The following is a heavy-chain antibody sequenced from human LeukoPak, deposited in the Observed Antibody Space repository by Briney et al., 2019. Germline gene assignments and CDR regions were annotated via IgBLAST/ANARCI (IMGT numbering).Heavy chain of an antibody. V-gene: IGHV3-23*01. J-gene: IGHJ4*02. CDR3: AKDRPDIVVVPAADPFDY. CDR1: GFTFSSYA. CDR2: IRGSGGST. Sequence: QPGRSLRLSCAASGFTFSSYAMGCVRQDGGKGMGWVSAIRGSGGSTYYSHSVKGRFTISRDNSKNTLYLQMNSLRAEDTAVYYCAKDRPDIVVVPAADPFDYWGQGTLVTVSS. D-gene: IGHD2-2*01.